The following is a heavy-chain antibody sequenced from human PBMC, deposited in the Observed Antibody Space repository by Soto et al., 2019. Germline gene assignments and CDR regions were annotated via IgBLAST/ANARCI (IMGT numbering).Heavy chain of an antibody. D-gene: IGHD3-16*02. CDR1: GFTCGLSG. CDR2: ISYDGSSK. J-gene: IGHJ3*02. Sequence: GGSLRLSCAASGFTCGLSGMPWVGQAPGKGLEWVAVISYDGSSKYYADSVKGRFTISRDNSKNTLYLQMNSLRAEDTAVYYCAKDVITYGGVIANDAFYICGQGTRVTVS. V-gene: IGHV3-30*18. CDR3: AKDVITYGGVIANDAFYI.